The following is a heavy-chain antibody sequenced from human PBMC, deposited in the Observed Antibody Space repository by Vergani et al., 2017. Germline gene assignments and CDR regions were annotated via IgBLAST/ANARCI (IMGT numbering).Heavy chain of an antibody. CDR1: GFTFSSYA. V-gene: IGHV3-23*01. CDR2: ISGSGGST. Sequence: EVQLLESGGGLVQPGGSLRLSCAASGFTFSSYAMSWVRQAPGKGLEWVSAISGSGGSTYYADSVKGRFTISRDNSKNTLYLQMNSLRAEDTAVYYCAKDQPPRRRIGAAGSSFDPWGQGTLVTVSS. D-gene: IGHD6-13*01. CDR3: AKDQPPRRRIGAAGSSFDP. J-gene: IGHJ5*02.